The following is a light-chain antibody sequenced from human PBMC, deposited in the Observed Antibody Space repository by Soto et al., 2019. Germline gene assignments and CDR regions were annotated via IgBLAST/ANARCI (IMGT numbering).Light chain of an antibody. J-gene: IGLJ2*01. Sequence: QSALTQPPSASGSPGQSVTISCTGASSDVGNYNFVSWHQQHPGKAPKLMIYDVTERPSGVPDRFSGSKSGNTASLTVSGLQAEDEADYYCTSYAGSSIPVVFGGGTKLTVL. CDR1: SSDVGNYNF. CDR2: DVT. V-gene: IGLV2-8*01. CDR3: TSYAGSSIPVV.